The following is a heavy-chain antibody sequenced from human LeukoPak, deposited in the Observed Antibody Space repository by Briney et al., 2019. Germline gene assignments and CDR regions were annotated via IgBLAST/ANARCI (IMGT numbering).Heavy chain of an antibody. D-gene: IGHD5-12*01. CDR3: AKNGAYSGYDYIDY. CDR2: ITGSGGDT. J-gene: IGHJ4*02. CDR1: GFTFSSYA. Sequence: LTGGSLRLSCAASGFTFSSYAMSWVRQAPGKGLEWVSDITGSGGDTDYADSVKGRFTVSRDNSRNTLYLQINSLRAEDTAVYYCAKNGAYSGYDYIDYGGQGTLVTVS. V-gene: IGHV3-23*01.